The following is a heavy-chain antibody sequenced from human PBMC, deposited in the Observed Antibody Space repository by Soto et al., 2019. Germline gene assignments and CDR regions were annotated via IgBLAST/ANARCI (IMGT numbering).Heavy chain of an antibody. Sequence: GGSLRLSCAASGFTFSSYGMHWVRQAPGKGLEWVAVIWYDGSNKYYADSVKGRFTISRDNSKNTPYLQMNSLRVEDTAVYYCARAMGAAAGTRYYYYGMDVWGQGTTVTVSS. J-gene: IGHJ6*02. D-gene: IGHD6-13*01. V-gene: IGHV3-33*01. CDR2: IWYDGSNK. CDR3: ARAMGAAAGTRYYYYGMDV. CDR1: GFTFSSYG.